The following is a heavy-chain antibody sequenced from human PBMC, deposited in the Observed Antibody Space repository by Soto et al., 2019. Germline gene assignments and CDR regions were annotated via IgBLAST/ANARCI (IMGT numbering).Heavy chain of an antibody. V-gene: IGHV3-23*01. CDR1: GFTFSSDA. D-gene: IGHD2-2*01. CDR3: AKEDLSSTRLQYYYYYGMDV. J-gene: IGHJ6*02. CDR2: ISGSGGST. Sequence: GGSLRLSCAASGFTFSSDAMSWVRKAPGKGLEWFSAISGSGGSTYYADSVKGRFTISRDNSKNTLYLQMNSLGAEDTAVYYCAKEDLSSTRLQYYYYYGMDVWGQGTTVTV.